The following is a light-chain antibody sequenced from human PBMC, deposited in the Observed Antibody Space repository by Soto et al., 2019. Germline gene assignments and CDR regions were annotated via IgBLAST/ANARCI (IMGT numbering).Light chain of an antibody. Sequence: DIVMTQSPDSLAVSLGERATINCKSSQSVLYSSNNKNYLAWYQQKPGQPPKLLIYWASTRESGVPDRFSGSGSGADFTLTIISLQAEDVAVYYCQQYSSTLRSTFGQGTRLEIK. CDR1: QSVLYSSNNKNY. CDR3: QQYSSTLRST. J-gene: IGKJ5*01. CDR2: WAS. V-gene: IGKV4-1*01.